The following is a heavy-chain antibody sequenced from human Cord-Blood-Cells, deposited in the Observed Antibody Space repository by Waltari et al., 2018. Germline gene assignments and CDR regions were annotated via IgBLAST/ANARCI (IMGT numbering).Heavy chain of an antibody. CDR1: GGSFSGYY. V-gene: IGHV4-34*01. Sequence: QVQLQQWGAGLLKPSETLSLTCAVYGGSFSGYYWSWIRQPPGKGLEWIGEINHSESTNYNPSLKSRVTISVDTSKNQFSLKLSSVTAADTAVYYCTSWNYYDYWGQGTLVTVSS. CDR3: TSWNYYDY. CDR2: INHSEST. D-gene: IGHD1-1*01. J-gene: IGHJ4*02.